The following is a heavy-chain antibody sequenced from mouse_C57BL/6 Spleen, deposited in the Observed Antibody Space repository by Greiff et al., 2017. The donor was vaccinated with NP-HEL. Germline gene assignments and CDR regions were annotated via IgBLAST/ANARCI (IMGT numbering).Heavy chain of an antibody. V-gene: IGHV3-6*01. D-gene: IGHD2-4*01. CDR2: ISYDGSN. CDR1: GYSITSGYY. CDR3: ASIYYDYLYAMDY. J-gene: IGHJ4*01. Sequence: VQLKESGPGLVKPSQSLSLTCSVTGYSITSGYYWNWIRQFPGNKLEWMGYISYDGSNNYNPSLKNLISITRDTSKNQFFLKLNSVTTEDTATYYCASIYYDYLYAMDYWGQGTSVTVSS.